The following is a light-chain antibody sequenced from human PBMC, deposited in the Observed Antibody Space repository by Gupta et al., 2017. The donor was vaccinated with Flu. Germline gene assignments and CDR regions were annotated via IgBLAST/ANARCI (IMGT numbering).Light chain of an antibody. V-gene: IGLV2-23*02. CDR3: CSYAGSSTRV. CDR1: SSDVGNYNL. Sequence: QSALTQPASVSGSPGQSNTTHCTGTSSDVGNYNLVSWYQQHPGKAPKLIIYEVNKRPSGVSDRFSGSKSGNTASLTISGLQAEYEADYHCCSYAGSSTRVFGGGTKVTVL. CDR2: EVN. J-gene: IGLJ3*02.